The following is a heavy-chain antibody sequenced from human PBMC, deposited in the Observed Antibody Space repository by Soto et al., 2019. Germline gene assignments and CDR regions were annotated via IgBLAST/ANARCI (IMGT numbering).Heavy chain of an antibody. CDR1: GFTFYTAW. D-gene: IGHD3-3*01. CDR2: IKSKNDGETT. V-gene: IGHV3-15*07. Sequence: EVQLVESGGDLVKPGGSLRLSCAASGFTFYTAWLNWVRQAPGKGLEWVGRIKSKNDGETTDYAAPVKGRFTISRDDSVITLYLQMNSVTTDDTAVYYCVTDTRGSWGQGTLVTVSS. J-gene: IGHJ5*02. CDR3: VTDTRGS.